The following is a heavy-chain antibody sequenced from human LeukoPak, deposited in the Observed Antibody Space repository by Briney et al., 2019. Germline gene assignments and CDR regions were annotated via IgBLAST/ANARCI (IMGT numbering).Heavy chain of an antibody. J-gene: IGHJ4*02. CDR1: GYTFTSYS. V-gene: IGHV1-18*01. D-gene: IGHD3-22*01. CDR2: ISANNGNT. Sequence: PSVKVSCKASGYTFTSYSISWGRQAPGQGLEWMGWISANNGNTNYAQKLQGRVTMTTDTSTSTAYMELRSLRSDDTAVYYCAREAQSTEYYDSSGYQSNYFDYWGQGTLVTVSS. CDR3: AREAQSTEYYDSSGYQSNYFDY.